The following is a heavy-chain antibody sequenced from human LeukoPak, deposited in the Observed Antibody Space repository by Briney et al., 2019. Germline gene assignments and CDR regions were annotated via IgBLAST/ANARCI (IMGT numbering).Heavy chain of an antibody. J-gene: IGHJ4*02. CDR1: GYTLTELS. D-gene: IGHD3-10*01. CDR2: FDPEDGET. V-gene: IGHV1-24*01. CDR3: ATLTFGELFV. Sequence: ASVKVSCKVSGYTLTELSMHWVRQAPGKGLEWMGGFDPEDGETIYAQKFQGRVTVTEDTSTDTAYMELSSLRSEDTAVYYYATLTFGELFVWGQGTLVTVSS.